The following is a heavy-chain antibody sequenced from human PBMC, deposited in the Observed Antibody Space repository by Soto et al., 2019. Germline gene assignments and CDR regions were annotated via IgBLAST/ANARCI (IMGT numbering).Heavy chain of an antibody. CDR2: IYYSGST. CDR1: GGSISSYY. CDR3: ARDRPDFSPFYYDC. D-gene: IGHD6-6*01. J-gene: IGHJ4*02. V-gene: IGHV4-59*12. Sequence: QVQLQESGPGLVKPSETLSLTCTVSGGSISSYYWSWIRQPPGKGLEWIGYIYYSGSTNYNPSLKSRVTISLGTSKNQFSLKLSSVSAADTAVYFCARDRPDFSPFYYDCWGQGILVTVSA.